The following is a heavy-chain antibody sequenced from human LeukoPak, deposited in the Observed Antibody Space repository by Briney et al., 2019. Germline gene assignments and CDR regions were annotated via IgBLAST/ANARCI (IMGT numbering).Heavy chain of an antibody. CDR3: ATTGYRGFDI. V-gene: IGHV4-59*08. CDR2: TSYSGST. D-gene: IGHD5-18*01. CDR1: GGSISNSY. J-gene: IGHJ3*02. Sequence: PSETLSLTCTVSGGSISNSYWSWVRQPPGKGLEWIGYTSYSGSTNYNPSLKSRVTMSVDTSTDQFSLRLISVPAADTAVYYCATTGYRGFDIWGQGTMITVSS.